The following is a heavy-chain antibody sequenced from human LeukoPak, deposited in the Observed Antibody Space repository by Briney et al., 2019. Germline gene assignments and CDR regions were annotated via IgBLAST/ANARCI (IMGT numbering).Heavy chain of an antibody. CDR1: GGSISGSY. V-gene: IGHV4-59*01. Sequence: SETLSLTCTVSGGSISGSYWSWIRQPPGKGLEWIAYMYNSGSTNYNPSLKSRVTISIDTSKNQFSLKLSSLAAADTAIYYCARGIESYGDYGYWGQGILVTVSS. CDR3: ARGIESYGDYGY. D-gene: IGHD4-17*01. J-gene: IGHJ4*02. CDR2: MYNSGST.